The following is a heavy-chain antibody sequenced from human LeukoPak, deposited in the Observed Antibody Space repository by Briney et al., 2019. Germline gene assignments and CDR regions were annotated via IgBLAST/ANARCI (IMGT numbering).Heavy chain of an antibody. CDR3: AKFLSYTTSAPFDS. V-gene: IGHV3-23*01. J-gene: IGHJ4*02. Sequence: PGGSLRLSCAASGFTFSSNAMSWVRQAPGKGLEWVSAISGSGDSIYYADSVKGRFTISRDKSKNTLYLQMNSLRVEDTAVYYCAKFLSYTTSAPFDSWGQGTLVTVSS. CDR1: GFTFSSNA. CDR2: ISGSGDSI. D-gene: IGHD3-16*01.